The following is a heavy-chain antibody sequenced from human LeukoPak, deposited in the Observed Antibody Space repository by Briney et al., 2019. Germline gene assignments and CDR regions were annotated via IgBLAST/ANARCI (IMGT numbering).Heavy chain of an antibody. CDR2: ISWNSGSI. J-gene: IGHJ4*02. CDR1: GFTFDDYA. V-gene: IGHV3-9*01. Sequence: GGSLRLSCAASGFTFDDYAMHWVRQAPGKGLEWVSGISWNSGSIGYADSVKGRFTISRDNAKNSLYLHMNSLRAEGTALYYCAKGLDSSSWYLFAYWGQGTLVTVSS. CDR3: AKGLDSSSWYLFAY. D-gene: IGHD6-13*01.